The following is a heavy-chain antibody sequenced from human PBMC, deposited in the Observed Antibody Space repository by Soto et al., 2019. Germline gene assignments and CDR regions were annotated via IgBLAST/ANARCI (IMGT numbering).Heavy chain of an antibody. CDR2: ISSSSTYI. J-gene: IGHJ6*02. Sequence: GGSLRLSCEASGFTLSSYTMNWVRQAPGKGLECVSSISSSSTYIYYADSVKGRFTISRDNAKNSVYLQMHSLRAEDTAVYYYARVTPSYSYYGTDVWGQGTTVTVSS. CDR3: ARVTPSYSYYGTDV. D-gene: IGHD1-20*01. V-gene: IGHV3-21*01. CDR1: GFTLSSYT.